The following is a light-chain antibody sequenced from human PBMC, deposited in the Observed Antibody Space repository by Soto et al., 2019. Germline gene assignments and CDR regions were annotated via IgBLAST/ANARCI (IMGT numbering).Light chain of an antibody. CDR3: CSYAGSSYV. CDR1: SSDVGAYNY. V-gene: IGLV2-11*01. CDR2: DVS. J-gene: IGLJ1*01. Sequence: QSALTQPRSVSGSPGQSVTISCTGTSSDVGAYNYVSWYQQHPGKAPKVIIYDVSKWPSGVPDRFSGSKSGNTASLTISGLQAEDEADYYCCSYAGSSYVFGTGTKLTVL.